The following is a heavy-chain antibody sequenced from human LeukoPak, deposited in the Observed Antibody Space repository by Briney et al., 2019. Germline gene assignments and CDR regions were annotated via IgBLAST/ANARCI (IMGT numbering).Heavy chain of an antibody. CDR2: IRFDGSNK. CDR3: AKDNWSGIDY. Sequence: PGGSLRLSCAASGFAFSRYGMHWVRQAPGKGLEWVAFIRFDGSNKYLADSVKGRFTISRDNSKNTLFLQMNSLRAEDTAVYYCAKDNWSGIDYWGQGTLVTVSS. V-gene: IGHV3-30*02. J-gene: IGHJ4*02. CDR1: GFAFSRYG. D-gene: IGHD3-3*01.